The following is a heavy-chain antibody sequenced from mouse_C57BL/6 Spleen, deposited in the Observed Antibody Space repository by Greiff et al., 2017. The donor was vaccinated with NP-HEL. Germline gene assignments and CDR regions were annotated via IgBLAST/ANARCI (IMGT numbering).Heavy chain of an antibody. CDR2: INPNNGGT. V-gene: IGHV1-18*01. D-gene: IGHD1-1*01. J-gene: IGHJ3*01. Sequence: VQLQQSGPELVKPGASVKIPCKASGYTFTDYNMDWVKQSHGKSLEWIGDINPNNGGTIYNQKFKGKATLTVDKSSSTAYMELRSLTSEDTAVYYCARPYYYGSGSAWFAYWGQGTLVTVSA. CDR1: GYTFTDYN. CDR3: ARPYYYGSGSAWFAY.